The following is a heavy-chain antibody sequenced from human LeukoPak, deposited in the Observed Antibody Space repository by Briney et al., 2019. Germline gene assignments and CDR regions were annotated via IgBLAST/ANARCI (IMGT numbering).Heavy chain of an antibody. J-gene: IGHJ4*02. Sequence: PSETLSLTCTVSGYSISSGYYWGWIRQPPGKGLEWIGSIYHSGSTYYNPSLKSRVTISVDTSKNQFSLKLSSVTAADTAVYYCARDARISGWSYFDYWGQGTLVTVSS. CDR2: IYHSGST. CDR3: ARDARISGWSYFDY. D-gene: IGHD6-19*01. V-gene: IGHV4-38-2*02. CDR1: GYSISSGYY.